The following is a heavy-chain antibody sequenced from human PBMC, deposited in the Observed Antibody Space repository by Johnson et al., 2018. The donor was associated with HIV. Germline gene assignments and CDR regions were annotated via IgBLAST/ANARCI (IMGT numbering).Heavy chain of an antibody. CDR2: IYSGGTT. CDR3: AREGPMVRSGAFDI. J-gene: IGHJ3*02. CDR1: GFTVSSNY. V-gene: IGHV3-66*02. D-gene: IGHD3-10*01. Sequence: VQLVESGGGLVKPGGSLRLSCAASGFTVSSNYMSWVRQAPGKGLEWVSVIYSGGTTYYADSVKGRFTISRDNSKNTLYLQMNSLRAEDTAVYYCAREGPMVRSGAFDIWGQGTKVTVSS.